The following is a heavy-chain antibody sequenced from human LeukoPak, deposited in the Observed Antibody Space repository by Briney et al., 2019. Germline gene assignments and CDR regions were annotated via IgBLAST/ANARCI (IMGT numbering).Heavy chain of an antibody. Sequence: PGGSLRLSCAASGFKFDDYGMSWVRQVPGKGLEWVSGINWNGGSRGYADSVKGRFTISRDNAKNSVYLQMNSLRSEDTAFYHCARDRCSSTSCYNTPNWFDPWGQGILVTVSS. CDR3: ARDRCSSTSCYNTPNWFDP. J-gene: IGHJ5*02. V-gene: IGHV3-20*01. CDR1: GFKFDDYG. D-gene: IGHD2-2*02. CDR2: INWNGGSR.